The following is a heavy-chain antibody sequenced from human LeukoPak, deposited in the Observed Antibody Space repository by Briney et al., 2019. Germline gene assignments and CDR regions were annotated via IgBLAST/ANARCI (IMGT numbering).Heavy chain of an antibody. CDR1: GFTFTNHA. Sequence: GGSLRLSCAASGFTFTNHAMNCVRQAPGKGLEGGSVISGGVFSGSATVTYYADSVKGRFTISRDNSKNTLFLQMNSLRADDTAVYYCAKISVTLTRDYWGQGTLVTVSS. V-gene: IGHV3-23*01. J-gene: IGHJ4*02. CDR3: AKISVTLTRDY. D-gene: IGHD6-19*01. CDR2: ISGGVFSGSATVT.